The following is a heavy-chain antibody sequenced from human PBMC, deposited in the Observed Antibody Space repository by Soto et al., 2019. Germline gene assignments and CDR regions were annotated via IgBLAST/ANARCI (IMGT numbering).Heavy chain of an antibody. J-gene: IGHJ5*01. Sequence: GVTRRRSGAASGFDFNNYVLHFVRQAPGKGLEWVSGSSYDGGYTYYADSGKSLFTISRDNSKNTQFMQMHSQKHEDTPAYSCAKVREDVVLLVALDSWGQGTLVSVSS. V-gene: IGHV3-30*18. CDR1: GFDFNNYV. D-gene: IGHD2-8*01. CDR2: SSYDGGYT. CDR3: AKVREDVVLLVALDS.